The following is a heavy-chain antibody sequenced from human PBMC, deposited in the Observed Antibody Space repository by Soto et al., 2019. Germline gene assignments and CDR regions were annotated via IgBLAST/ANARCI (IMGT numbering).Heavy chain of an antibody. Sequence: SETLSLTCAVYGGSFSGYYWSWIRQPPGKGLEWIGEINHSGSTNYNPSLKSRVTISVDTSKNQFSLKLSSVTAADTAVYYCARSPPGTAMVIVAYWGQGTLVTVSS. V-gene: IGHV4-34*01. D-gene: IGHD5-18*01. CDR3: ARSPPGTAMVIVAY. CDR1: GGSFSGYY. CDR2: INHSGST. J-gene: IGHJ4*02.